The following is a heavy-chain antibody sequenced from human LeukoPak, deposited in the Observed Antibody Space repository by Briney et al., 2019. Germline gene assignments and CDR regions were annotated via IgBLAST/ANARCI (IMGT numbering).Heavy chain of an antibody. Sequence: GGSLRLSCAASGFTFSSYAMTWVRQAPGKGLEWVTFIRSKAYGGTTEYAASVKGRFTISRDDSKSIAYLQMNSLKTEDTAVYYCVRTHYYDTSGSNWFDPWGQGTLVTVSS. D-gene: IGHD3-22*01. V-gene: IGHV3-49*04. CDR3: VRTHYYDTSGSNWFDP. CDR2: IRSKAYGGTT. CDR1: GFTFSSYA. J-gene: IGHJ5*02.